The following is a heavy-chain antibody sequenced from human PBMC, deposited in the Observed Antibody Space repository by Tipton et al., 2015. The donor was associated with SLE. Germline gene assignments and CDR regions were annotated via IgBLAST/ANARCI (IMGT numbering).Heavy chain of an antibody. CDR1: GVSISTYY. V-gene: IGHV4-59*12. CDR2: FYFSGSS. D-gene: IGHD3-10*01. J-gene: IGHJ4*02. CDR3: ARVGDYYNSGSRVFDH. Sequence: TLSLTCTVSGVSISTYYWSWIRQSPGKGLEWIGFFYFSGSSQYNPSLKSRVTISADTSKNHLSLKLTSVTAADTAVYFCARVGDYYNSGSRVFDHWGQGILVTVSS.